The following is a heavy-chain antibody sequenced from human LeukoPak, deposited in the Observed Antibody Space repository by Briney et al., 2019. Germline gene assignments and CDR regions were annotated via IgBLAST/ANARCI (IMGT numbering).Heavy chain of an antibody. CDR3: ARGPYCSGGSCYASFDY. J-gene: IGHJ4*02. V-gene: IGHV1-24*01. CDR1: GYTLTELS. D-gene: IGHD2-15*01. Sequence: ASVRVSCEVSGYTLTELSMHWVRQAPGKGLEWMGGFDPEDGETIYAQKFQGRVTMTEDTSTDTAYMELSSLRSEDTAVYYCARGPYCSGGSCYASFDYWGQGTLVTVSS. CDR2: FDPEDGET.